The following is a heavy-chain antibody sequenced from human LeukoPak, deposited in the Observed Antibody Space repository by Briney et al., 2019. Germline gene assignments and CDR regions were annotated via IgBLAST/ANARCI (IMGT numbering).Heavy chain of an antibody. V-gene: IGHV1-2*06. CDR2: INPNSGGT. CDR3: ATIFGVVIIPADDAFDI. CDR1: GYTFTGYY. Sequence: GASVKVSCKASGYTFTGYYMHWVRQAPGQGLEWMGRINPNSGGTNYAQEFQGRVTMTRDTPISTAYMELSRLRSDDTAVYYCATIFGVVIIPADDAFDIWGQGTMVTVSS. J-gene: IGHJ3*02. D-gene: IGHD3-3*01.